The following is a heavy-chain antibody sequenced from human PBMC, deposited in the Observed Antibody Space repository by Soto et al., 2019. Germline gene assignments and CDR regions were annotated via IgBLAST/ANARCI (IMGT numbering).Heavy chain of an antibody. CDR2: ISGSGGST. J-gene: IGHJ6*02. Sequence: PGGSLRLSCAAPGFTFSSYAMSWVRQAPGKGLEWVSAISGSGGSTYYADSVKGRFTISRDNSKNTLYLQMNSLRAEDTAVYYCAKDRKAVAGTRITYYYYYGMDVWGQGTTVTVSS. CDR3: AKDRKAVAGTRITYYYYYGMDV. D-gene: IGHD6-19*01. CDR1: GFTFSSYA. V-gene: IGHV3-23*01.